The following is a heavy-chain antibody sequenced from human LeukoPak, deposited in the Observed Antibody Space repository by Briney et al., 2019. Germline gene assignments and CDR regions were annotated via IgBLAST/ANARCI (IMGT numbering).Heavy chain of an antibody. CDR1: GGSISSGDYY. V-gene: IGHV4-30-4*01. J-gene: IGHJ4*02. CDR2: IYYSGST. Sequence: PSETLSLTCTVSGGSISSGDYYWSWLRQPSGTGLEWIGYIYYSGSTYYNPSLKSPLTISVDTSKNQFSLKLSSVTAADTAVYFCARMRQSPYFDYWGQGTLVTVSS. CDR3: ARMRQSPYFDY.